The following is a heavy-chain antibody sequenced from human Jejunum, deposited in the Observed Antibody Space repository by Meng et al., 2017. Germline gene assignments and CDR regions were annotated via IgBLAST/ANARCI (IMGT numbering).Heavy chain of an antibody. CDR2: VYYSGDA. D-gene: IGHD4-17*01. V-gene: IGHV4-39*07. J-gene: IGHJ3*02. CDR1: GDSIISSSHY. CDR3: ARVSYGAVSLRYVFDI. Sequence: SETLSLTCTVSGDSIISSSHYWGWIRQPPRKPLEWIGSVYYSGDAYYNPSLKSRVTISVDTSKNQFSLKVTSLTAADTAVYYCARVSYGAVSLRYVFDIWGQGTMVTVSS.